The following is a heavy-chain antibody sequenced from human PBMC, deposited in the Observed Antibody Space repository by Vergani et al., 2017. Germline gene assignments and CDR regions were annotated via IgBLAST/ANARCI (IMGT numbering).Heavy chain of an antibody. V-gene: IGHV3-30-3*01. CDR1: GFTFSSYA. D-gene: IGHD4-17*01. CDR2: ISYDGSNK. J-gene: IGHJ5*02. CDR3: AREDEYGDYSNWFDP. Sequence: QVQLVESGGGVVQPGRSLRLSCAASGFTFSSYAMHWVRQAPGKGLEWVAVISYDGSNKYYADSVKGRFTISRDNAKNSLYLQMNSLRAEDTAVYYCAREDEYGDYSNWFDPWGQGTLVTVSS.